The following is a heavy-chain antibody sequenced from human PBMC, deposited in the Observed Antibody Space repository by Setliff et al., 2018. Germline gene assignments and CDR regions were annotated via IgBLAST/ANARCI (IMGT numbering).Heavy chain of an antibody. V-gene: IGHV4-4*08. Sequence: SETLSLTCTVSDGSITSHYWSWIRQPPGKGLEWIGYIYTNGITNYKPSLKSRVTISIDTSKNQFSLNLSSVTAADTAVYYCAAPGGGSYRFWGQGTLVTV. D-gene: IGHD1-26*01. CDR3: AAPGGGSYRF. CDR2: IYTNGIT. CDR1: DGSITSHY. J-gene: IGHJ4*02.